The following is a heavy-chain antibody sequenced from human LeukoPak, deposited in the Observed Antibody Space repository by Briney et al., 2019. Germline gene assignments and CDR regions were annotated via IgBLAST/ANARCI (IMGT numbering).Heavy chain of an antibody. J-gene: IGHJ6*02. V-gene: IGHV4-31*03. D-gene: IGHD2-2*01. CDR1: GVSISSGGSY. Sequence: SETLSLTCTVSGVSISSGGSYWSWPRPHPGEGLEWIGYIYCSGTTNDNPSLKSRVTISVDTSKNQFSLKLSSVTAADTAVYYCARAACSSTSCYAGYYYGMDVWGQGTTVTVSS. CDR2: IYCSGTT. CDR3: ARAACSSTSCYAGYYYGMDV.